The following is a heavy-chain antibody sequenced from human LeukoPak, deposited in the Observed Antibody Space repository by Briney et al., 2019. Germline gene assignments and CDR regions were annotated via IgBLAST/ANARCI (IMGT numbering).Heavy chain of an antibody. CDR2: IYHSGST. V-gene: IGHV4-30-2*01. CDR1: GGSISSGGYS. Sequence: SETLSLTRAVSGGSISSGGYSWSWLRQPPGKGLEWIGYIYHSGSTYYNPSLKSRATISVDRSKNQFSLKLSSVTAADTAVYYCARACEYSSSSCFDYWGQGTLVTVSS. CDR3: ARACEYSSSSCFDY. D-gene: IGHD6-6*01. J-gene: IGHJ4*02.